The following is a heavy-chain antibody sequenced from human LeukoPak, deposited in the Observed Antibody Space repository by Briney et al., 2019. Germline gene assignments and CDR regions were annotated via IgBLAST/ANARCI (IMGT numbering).Heavy chain of an antibody. Sequence: QTLSLTCAISGDSVSSNSAAWNWIRQSPSRGPEWLGRTYYRSKWYNDYAVSVKSRITINPDTSKNQFSLQLNSVTPEDTAVYYCARDMVTMVRGVIITLLFDYWGQGTLVTVSS. CDR1: GDSVSSNSAA. CDR3: ARDMVTMVRGVIITLLFDY. J-gene: IGHJ4*02. CDR2: TYYRSKWYN. V-gene: IGHV6-1*01. D-gene: IGHD3-10*01.